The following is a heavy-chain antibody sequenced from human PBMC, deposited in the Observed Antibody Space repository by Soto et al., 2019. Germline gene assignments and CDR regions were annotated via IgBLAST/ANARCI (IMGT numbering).Heavy chain of an antibody. V-gene: IGHV5-51*01. D-gene: IGHD4-17*01. CDR1: GYSFASYW. CDR2: IYPGDSDT. CDR3: ARPYGVHPLYFFDY. J-gene: IGHJ4*02. Sequence: GESLKISCTGSGYSFASYWIGWVRQMPGKGLEWMGIIYPGDSDTRYSPSFQGQVTISADKSINTAYLQWSSLKASDTAIYYCARPYGVHPLYFFDYWGQGTLVTVSS.